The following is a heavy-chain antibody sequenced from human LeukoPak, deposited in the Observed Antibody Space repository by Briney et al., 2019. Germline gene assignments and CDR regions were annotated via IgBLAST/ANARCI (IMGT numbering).Heavy chain of an antibody. CDR3: ARTYYDILTGPTPRPPGYMDV. J-gene: IGHJ6*03. Sequence: SQTLSLTCAISGDSVSSNSAAWNWIRQSPSRGLEWLGRTYYRSKWYNDYAVSVKSRITINPDTSKNQFSLQLNSVTPEDTAVYYCARTYYDILTGPTPRPPGYMDVWGKGTTATISS. CDR1: GDSVSSNSAA. CDR2: TYYRSKWYN. D-gene: IGHD3-9*01. V-gene: IGHV6-1*01.